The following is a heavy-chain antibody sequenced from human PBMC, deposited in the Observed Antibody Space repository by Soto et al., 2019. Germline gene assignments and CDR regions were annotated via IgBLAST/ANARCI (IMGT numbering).Heavy chain of an antibody. Sequence: SETLSLTCTVSGGSISSSSYYWGWIRQPPGKGLEWIGSIYYSGSTYYNPSLKSRVTISVDTSKNQFSLKLSSVTAADTAVYYCARRTARGVVINAPPSGMDVWGQGTTVTVSS. D-gene: IGHD3-3*01. J-gene: IGHJ6*02. CDR1: GGSISSSSYY. V-gene: IGHV4-39*01. CDR3: ARRTARGVVINAPPSGMDV. CDR2: IYYSGST.